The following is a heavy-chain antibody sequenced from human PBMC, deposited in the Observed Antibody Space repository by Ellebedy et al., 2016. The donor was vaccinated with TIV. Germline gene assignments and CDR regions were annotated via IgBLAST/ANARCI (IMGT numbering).Heavy chain of an antibody. V-gene: IGHV3-30*03. Sequence: PGGSLRLSCAVSGFTITSYGMHWVRQAPGKGLEWVAVLSYDGNHKYYADSVKGRLTISRDNSKNTLYLQMNSLRVEDTAVYFCARASSGSSYWGYDYWGQGTLVTVSS. J-gene: IGHJ4*02. CDR1: GFTITSYG. D-gene: IGHD3-3*01. CDR2: LSYDGNHK. CDR3: ARASSGSSYWGYDY.